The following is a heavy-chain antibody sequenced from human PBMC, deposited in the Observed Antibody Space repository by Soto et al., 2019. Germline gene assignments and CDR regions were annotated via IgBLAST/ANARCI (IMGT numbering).Heavy chain of an antibody. Sequence: QLHLQESGPGLVKPSETLSLTCTVSGGSISGSGGLWGWIRQPPGKGLESIGTIYHNGNTYYDTSLWSRVTMSVDTSKNEFSLNLNSLTAADTAVYYCARLPRYGSGTYPEFWGQGTLVTVSS. CDR3: ARLPRYGSGTYPEF. J-gene: IGHJ4*02. CDR1: GGSISGSGGL. D-gene: IGHD3-10*01. V-gene: IGHV4-39*01. CDR2: IYHNGNT.